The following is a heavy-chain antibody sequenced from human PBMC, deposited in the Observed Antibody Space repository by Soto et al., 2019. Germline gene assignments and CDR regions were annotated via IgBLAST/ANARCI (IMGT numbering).Heavy chain of an antibody. CDR1: GFIFSNYG. J-gene: IGHJ4*02. CDR2: ISYDGSTK. D-gene: IGHD3-3*01. Sequence: GGSLRLSCAASGFIFSNYGMNWVRQAPGKGLEWVAVISYDGSTKYYADSVKGRFTISRDNSKNTPYLQMNSLRAEDTAVYYCAKARAQYYDFWSGYPVDYWGQGTLVTVSS. V-gene: IGHV3-30*18. CDR3: AKARAQYYDFWSGYPVDY.